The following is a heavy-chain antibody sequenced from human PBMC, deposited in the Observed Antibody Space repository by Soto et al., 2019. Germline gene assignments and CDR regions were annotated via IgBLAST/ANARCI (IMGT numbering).Heavy chain of an antibody. Sequence: GGSLRLSCAASGFTFSSYAMSWVRQAPGKGLEWVSAISGSGGSTYYADSVKGRFTISRDNSKNTLYLQMNSLRAEDTAVYYCAKDHPEGYCSGGSCYDDAFDIWGQGTMVTVSS. D-gene: IGHD2-15*01. CDR2: ISGSGGST. J-gene: IGHJ3*02. V-gene: IGHV3-23*01. CDR1: GFTFSSYA. CDR3: AKDHPEGYCSGGSCYDDAFDI.